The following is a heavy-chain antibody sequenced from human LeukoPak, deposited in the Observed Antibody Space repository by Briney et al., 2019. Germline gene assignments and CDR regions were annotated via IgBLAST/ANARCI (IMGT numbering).Heavy chain of an antibody. Sequence: SETLSLTCTVSGGSISSYYWSWIRQPPGKGLEWIGYIYYSGSTNYNPSLKSRVTISVDTSKNQFSLKLSSVTAADTAVYYCARDKDSGFYDYRGQGTLVIVSS. CDR3: ARDKDSGFYDY. CDR2: IYYSGST. J-gene: IGHJ4*02. V-gene: IGHV4-59*01. D-gene: IGHD5-12*01. CDR1: GGSISSYY.